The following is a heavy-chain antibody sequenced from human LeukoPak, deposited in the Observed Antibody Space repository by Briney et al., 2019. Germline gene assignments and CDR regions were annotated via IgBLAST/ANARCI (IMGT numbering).Heavy chain of an antibody. V-gene: IGHV4-59*01. D-gene: IGHD1-20*01. CDR3: ARDTHNWNY. J-gene: IGHJ4*02. CDR2: IYYSGST. Sequence: PSETLSLTCTVSGGSISSYYWSWIRQPPGKGLEWIGYIYYSGSTNYNPSLKSRVTISVDTSKNQFSLKLSSVTAADTAVYYCARDTHNWNYWGQGTLVTVPS. CDR1: GGSISSYY.